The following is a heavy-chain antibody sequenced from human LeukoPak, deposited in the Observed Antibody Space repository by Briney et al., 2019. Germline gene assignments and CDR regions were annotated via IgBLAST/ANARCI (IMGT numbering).Heavy chain of an antibody. CDR3: ARGNSASEIYHYLNWFDP. CDR2: ISANNGYT. J-gene: IGHJ5*02. CDR1: GYTFTSNG. V-gene: IGHV1-18*04. Sequence: ASVKVSCKASGYTFTSNGVTWVRQAPGQGLEWMGWISANNGYTNYAQKFQDRVTLTTDTSTSTAYMGLRSLRSDDTAVYYCARGNSASEIYHYLNWFDPWGQGTLVTVSS. D-gene: IGHD4-23*01.